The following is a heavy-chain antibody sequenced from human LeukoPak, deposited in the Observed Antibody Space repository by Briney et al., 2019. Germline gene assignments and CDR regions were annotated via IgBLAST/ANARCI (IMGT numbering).Heavy chain of an antibody. V-gene: IGHV3-21*01. Sequence: GGSLRLSCAASGFTFSSYWMHWVRQAPGKGLVWVSSISSSSSYIYYADSVKGRFTISRDNAKNSLYLQMNSLRAEDTAVYYCARDGGLVVSHAFDIWGQGTMVTVSS. CDR3: ARDGGLVVSHAFDI. CDR2: ISSSSSYI. CDR1: GFTFSSYW. D-gene: IGHD3-22*01. J-gene: IGHJ3*02.